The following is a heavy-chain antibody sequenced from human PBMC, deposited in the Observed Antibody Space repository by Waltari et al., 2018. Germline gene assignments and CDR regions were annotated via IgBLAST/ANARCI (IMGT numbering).Heavy chain of an antibody. CDR1: GYPIRSSNY. CDR2: IYHSGST. CDR3: ARYVYGDYFVEY. Sequence: QVQLQESGPGLVKPSETLSLTCAVSGYPIRSSNYWGWIRQPPGKGLEWIGSIYHSGSTYYNPSLKSRVTISVDTSKNQFSLKLSSLSAADTAIYYCARYVYGDYFVEYWGQGTLVTVSS. D-gene: IGHD4-17*01. J-gene: IGHJ4*02. V-gene: IGHV4-38-2*01.